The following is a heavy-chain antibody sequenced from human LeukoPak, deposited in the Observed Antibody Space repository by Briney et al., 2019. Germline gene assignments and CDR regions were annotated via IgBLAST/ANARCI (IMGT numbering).Heavy chain of an antibody. D-gene: IGHD1-26*01. CDR2: IFYSGST. CDR3: ASSFSGSLYRYYYMDV. Sequence: SETLSLTCTVSSGSISTSNYYWGWVRQPPGKALEWIGNIFYSGSTYYSPSLKSRVTISVDTSKNQFSLKLSSVTAADTAVYYCASSFSGSLYRYYYMDVWGKGTTVTVSS. CDR1: SGSISTSNYY. V-gene: IGHV4-39*07. J-gene: IGHJ6*03.